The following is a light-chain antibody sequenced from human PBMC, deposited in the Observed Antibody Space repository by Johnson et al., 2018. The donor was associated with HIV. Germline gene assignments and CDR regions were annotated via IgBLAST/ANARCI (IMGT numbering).Light chain of an antibody. V-gene: IGLV1-51*01. Sequence: QAVLTQPPSVSAAPGQNVTISCSGSRSNIGDNFVSWYQHLPGTAPKLLVYDNNKRPSGIPDRFSGSKSGTSATLGITGLQTGDEADYYCGTWDSSLSAGVFGTGTKVTVL. CDR2: DNN. CDR1: RSNIGDNF. J-gene: IGLJ1*01. CDR3: GTWDSSLSAGV.